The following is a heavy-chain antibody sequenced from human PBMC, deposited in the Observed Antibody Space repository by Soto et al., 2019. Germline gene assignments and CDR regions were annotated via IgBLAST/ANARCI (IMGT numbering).Heavy chain of an antibody. Sequence: QVQLVESGGGVVQPGRSLRLSCVASGFSFSSYGMHWVRQSPGSGLEWVAVIWYDASHENYVDSGKSRFTIARDNSKNTLYLQMDSLRDEDTAVYYWARGWDPVAGNWAQGTLVTVSS. CDR2: IWYDASHE. J-gene: IGHJ4*02. V-gene: IGHV3-33*01. CDR3: ARGWDPVAGN. CDR1: GFSFSSYG. D-gene: IGHD6-19*01.